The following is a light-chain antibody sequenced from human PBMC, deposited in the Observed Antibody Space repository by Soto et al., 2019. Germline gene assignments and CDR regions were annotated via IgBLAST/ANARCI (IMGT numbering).Light chain of an antibody. Sequence: DIVMTQSPDSLTLSLGERATINCKSSQSVFSRFRNKNYLGWFQQKPGQTPRLLIYWASTRESGVSDRFSGSGSGTDFTLTIDSLQAEDVAVYYCQQYYTTPTWTVGQGTKV. CDR2: WAS. J-gene: IGKJ1*01. CDR3: QQYYTTPTWT. CDR1: QSVFSRFRNKNY. V-gene: IGKV4-1*01.